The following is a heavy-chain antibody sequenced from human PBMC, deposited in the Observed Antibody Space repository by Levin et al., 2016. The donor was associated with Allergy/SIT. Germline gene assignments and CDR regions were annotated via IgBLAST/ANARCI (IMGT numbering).Heavy chain of an antibody. Sequence: GESLKISCAASGFTFSSFWMSWVRQAPGKGLEWVANIKQDGSEKYYVDSVKGRFTISRDNAKNSLYLQMNSLRAEDTAVYYCARDCVSVSGSSTCSKYWGQGTLVTVSS. D-gene: IGHD2-2*01. CDR3: ARDCVSVSGSSTCSKY. CDR1: GFTFSSFW. CDR2: IKQDGSEK. J-gene: IGHJ4*02. V-gene: IGHV3-7*01.